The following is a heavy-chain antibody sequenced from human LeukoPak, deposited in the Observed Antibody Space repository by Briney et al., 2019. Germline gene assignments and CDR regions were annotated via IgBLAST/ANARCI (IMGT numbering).Heavy chain of an antibody. D-gene: IGHD6-13*01. CDR2: IIPIFGTA. V-gene: IGHV1-69*13. J-gene: IGHJ2*01. CDR3: AGNIAAAGINWYFDL. Sequence: SVKVSCKASGGTFSSYAISWVRPAPGQGLEWMGGIIPIFGTANYAQKFQGRVTITADESTSTAYMELSSLRSEDTAVYYCAGNIAAAGINWYFDLWGRGTLVTVSS. CDR1: GGTFSSYA.